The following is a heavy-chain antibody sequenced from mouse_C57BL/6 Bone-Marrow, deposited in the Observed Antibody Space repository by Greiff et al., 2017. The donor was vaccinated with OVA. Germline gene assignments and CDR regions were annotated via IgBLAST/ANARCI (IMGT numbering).Heavy chain of an antibody. CDR2: INPSTGGT. D-gene: IGHD4-1*01. CDR1: GYSFTGYY. Sequence: EVQLQQSGPELVKPGASVKISCKASGYSFTGYYMNWVKQSPEKSLEWIGEINPSTGGTTYNQKFKAKATLTVDKSSSTAYMHLKRLTSEDSAVDYCARGGTSPFAYWGQGTLVTVSA. J-gene: IGHJ3*01. V-gene: IGHV1-42*01. CDR3: ARGGTSPFAY.